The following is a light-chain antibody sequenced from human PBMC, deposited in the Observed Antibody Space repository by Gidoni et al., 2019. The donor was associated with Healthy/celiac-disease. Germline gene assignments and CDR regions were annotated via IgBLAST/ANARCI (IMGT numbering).Light chain of an antibody. CDR3: QQYNNWSPWT. J-gene: IGKJ1*01. CDR2: GAS. Sequence: ELVMTKSPATLSVSPGERATLSCRASQSVSSNLAWYQQKTGQAPRLLIYGASTRATGIPARFSGSGSVTEFTLTISSLQSEDFAVYYCQQYNNWSPWTFGQXTKVEIK. CDR1: QSVSSN. V-gene: IGKV3-15*01.